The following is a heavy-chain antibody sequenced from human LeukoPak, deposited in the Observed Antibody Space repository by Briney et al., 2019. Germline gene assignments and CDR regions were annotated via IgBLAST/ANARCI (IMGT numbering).Heavy chain of an antibody. CDR1: GGSISSYY. D-gene: IGHD6-13*01. V-gene: IGHV4-59*01. CDR3: ARVGIRKKNSSSWYFDY. J-gene: IGHJ4*02. CDR2: IYYSGST. Sequence: PSETLSLTCTVSGGSISSYYWSWIRQPPGKGLEWIGYIYYSGSTNYNPSLKSRVTISVDTSKNQFSLKLSSVTAADTAVYYCARVGIRKKNSSSWYFDYWGQGTLVTVSS.